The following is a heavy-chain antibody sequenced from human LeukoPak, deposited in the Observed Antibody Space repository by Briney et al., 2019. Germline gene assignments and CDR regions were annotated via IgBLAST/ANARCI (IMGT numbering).Heavy chain of an antibody. D-gene: IGHD3-22*01. CDR3: ARVDYYDSSGPFDY. V-gene: IGHV3-30*04. CDR1: GFTFSRYA. Sequence: PGRSLRLSCAASGFTFSRYAMHWVRQAPGKGLEWVAVISYDGSNKYYADSVKGRFTISRDNSKNTLYLQMNSLRAEDTAVYYCARVDYYDSSGPFDYWGQGTLVTVSS. CDR2: ISYDGSNK. J-gene: IGHJ4*02.